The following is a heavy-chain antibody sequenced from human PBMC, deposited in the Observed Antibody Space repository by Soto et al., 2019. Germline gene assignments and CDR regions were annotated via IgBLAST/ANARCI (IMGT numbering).Heavy chain of an antibody. Sequence: GGSLRLSCLGSGFSFTSYGMHWVRQSPGKGLEWVAVISHDGRNQYYGESVRGRFTISRDNSNNTLFLQMNSLRIEDSALYYCATSDFTSYPGLDWGQGA. CDR3: ATSDFTSYPGLD. J-gene: IGHJ4*02. V-gene: IGHV3-30*03. CDR1: GFSFTSYG. CDR2: ISHDGRNQ.